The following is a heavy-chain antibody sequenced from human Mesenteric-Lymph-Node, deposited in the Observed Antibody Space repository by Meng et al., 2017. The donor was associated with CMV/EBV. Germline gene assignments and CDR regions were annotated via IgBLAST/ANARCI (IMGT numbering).Heavy chain of an antibody. CDR1: GGSINSGVYY. CDR3: ARDSSSWFNWYFDL. V-gene: IGHV4-31*03. J-gene: IGHJ2*01. D-gene: IGHD6-13*01. CDR2: MHYSGTT. Sequence: SETLSLTCTVSGGSINSGVYYWGWIRQLPGKGLEWIAYMHYSGTTYYNPSLKSRVTISIDTSRNQFSLKLSSVTAADTAVYYCARDSSSWFNWYFDLWGRGTLVTVSS.